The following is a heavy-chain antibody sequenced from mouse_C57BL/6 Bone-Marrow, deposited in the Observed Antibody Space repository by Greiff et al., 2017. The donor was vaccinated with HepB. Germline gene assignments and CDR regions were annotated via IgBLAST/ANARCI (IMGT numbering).Heavy chain of an antibody. Sequence: VQLQQSGAELVRPGASVKLSCKASGYTFTDYYINWVKQRPGQGLEWIARIYPGSGNTYYNEKFKGKATLTAEKSSSTAYMQLSSLTSEDSAVYFCARRDYALYYFDYWGQGTTLTVSS. CDR1: GYTFTDYY. CDR2: IYPGSGNT. J-gene: IGHJ2*01. CDR3: ARRDYALYYFDY. V-gene: IGHV1-76*01. D-gene: IGHD1-1*02.